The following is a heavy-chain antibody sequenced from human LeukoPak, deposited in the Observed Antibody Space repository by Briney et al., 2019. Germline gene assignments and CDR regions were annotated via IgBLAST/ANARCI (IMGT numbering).Heavy chain of an antibody. D-gene: IGHD3-22*01. CDR2: ISGSGGST. V-gene: IGHV3-23*01. Sequence: GGSLRLSCAASGFTFSSYAMSWVRQAPVKGLEWVSAISGSGGSTYYADSVKGRFTISRDNSKNTLYLQMNSLRAEDTAVYYCAKLDSSGYYKYYFDYWGQGTLVTVSS. CDR3: AKLDSSGYYKYYFDY. CDR1: GFTFSSYA. J-gene: IGHJ4*02.